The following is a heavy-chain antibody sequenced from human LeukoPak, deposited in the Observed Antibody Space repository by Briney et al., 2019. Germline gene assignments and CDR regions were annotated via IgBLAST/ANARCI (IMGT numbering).Heavy chain of an antibody. CDR2: ISSSSSYI. CDR3: ARVVGLTGYSSNWYSGYYYYMDV. CDR1: GFTFSSYS. Sequence: GGSLRLSCAASGFTFSSYSMNWVRQAPGKGLEWVSSISSSSSYIYYADSVEGRFTISRDNAKNSLYLQMNSLRAEDTAVYYCARVVGLTGYSSNWYSGYYYYMDVWGKGTTVTVSS. D-gene: IGHD6-13*01. J-gene: IGHJ6*03. V-gene: IGHV3-21*04.